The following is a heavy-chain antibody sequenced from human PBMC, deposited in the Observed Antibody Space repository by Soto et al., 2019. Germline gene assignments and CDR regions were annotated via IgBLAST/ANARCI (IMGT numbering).Heavy chain of an antibody. CDR2: IIPMFGTA. V-gene: IGHV1-69*12. CDR3: AREIDGYYGMDV. J-gene: IGHJ6*02. Sequence: QVQLVQSGAEVKKPGSSVKVSCKASGGTFSTDSISWVRQAPGQGLEWMGGIIPMFGTANNAQKFPGRVTITADESTRTAYMELSSLRSEDTAVYFCAREIDGYYGMDVWGQGTTVTVAS. CDR1: GGTFSTDS.